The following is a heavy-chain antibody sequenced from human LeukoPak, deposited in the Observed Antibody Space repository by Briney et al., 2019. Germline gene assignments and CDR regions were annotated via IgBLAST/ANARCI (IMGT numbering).Heavy chain of an antibody. Sequence: GASVKVSCKASGYTFTSYDINWVRQATGQGLEWMGWMNPNSGNTGYAQKFQGRVTMTRNTSISTAYMELSSLRSEDTAVYYCARVVVVAANPGKVNWFDPWGQGTLVTVSS. V-gene: IGHV1-8*01. CDR2: MNPNSGNT. J-gene: IGHJ5*02. CDR1: GYTFTSYD. CDR3: ARVVVVAANPGKVNWFDP. D-gene: IGHD2-15*01.